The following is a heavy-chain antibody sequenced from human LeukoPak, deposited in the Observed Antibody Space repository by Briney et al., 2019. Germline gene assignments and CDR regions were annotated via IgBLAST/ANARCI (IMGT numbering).Heavy chain of an antibody. V-gene: IGHV1-2*02. D-gene: IGHD3-22*01. J-gene: IGHJ5*02. CDR3: ATDDSSGFHGFDP. Sequence: ASVKVSCKASGYTFTGYYMHWVRQAPGQGLEWMGWINPNSGGTNYAQKFQGRVTMTEDTSTDTAYMELSSLRSEDTGVYYCATDDSSGFHGFDPWGQGTLVTVSS. CDR1: GYTFTGYY. CDR2: INPNSGGT.